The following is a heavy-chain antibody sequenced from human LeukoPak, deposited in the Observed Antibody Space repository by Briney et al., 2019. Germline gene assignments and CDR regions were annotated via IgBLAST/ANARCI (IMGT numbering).Heavy chain of an antibody. V-gene: IGHV3-23*01. CDR2: ISGSDGST. Sequence: GGSLRLSCAASGFTFSSYAMSWVRQAPGKGLEWVSAISGSDGSTYYADSVKGRFTISRDNSKNSLYLQMNSLKTEDTAVYYCTRATVDYWGQGTLVTVSS. CDR1: GFTFSSYA. J-gene: IGHJ4*02. CDR3: TRATVDY.